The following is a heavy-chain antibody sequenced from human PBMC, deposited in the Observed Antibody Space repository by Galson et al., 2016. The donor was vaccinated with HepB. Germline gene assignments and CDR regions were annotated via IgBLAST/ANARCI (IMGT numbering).Heavy chain of an antibody. Sequence: LSLTCTVSGGSISPYYWSWIRQPPGKGLEWIGYISYSGITNYNPSLKSRVTISVDTSKNQFSLKLSSVTAADTAVYYCARDRYDFWSGYPQYFDYWGQGNKVTVSS. D-gene: IGHD3-3*01. V-gene: IGHV4-59*01. J-gene: IGHJ4*02. CDR1: GGSISPYY. CDR2: ISYSGIT. CDR3: ARDRYDFWSGYPQYFDY.